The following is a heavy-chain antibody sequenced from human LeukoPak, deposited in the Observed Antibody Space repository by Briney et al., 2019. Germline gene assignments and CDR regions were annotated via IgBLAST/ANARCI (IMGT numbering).Heavy chain of an antibody. V-gene: IGHV3-23*01. J-gene: IGHJ4*02. CDR3: AKDITRRFLERWLVPTPLDY. D-gene: IGHD6-19*01. CDR2: ISGSGGST. CDR1: GFTFSSYA. Sequence: PGGSLRLSCAASGFTFSSYAMSWVRQAPGKGLEWVSAISGSGGSTYYADSVKGRFTISRDNSKNALYLQMNSLRAEDTAVYYCAKDITRRFLERWLVPTPLDYWGQGTLVTVSS.